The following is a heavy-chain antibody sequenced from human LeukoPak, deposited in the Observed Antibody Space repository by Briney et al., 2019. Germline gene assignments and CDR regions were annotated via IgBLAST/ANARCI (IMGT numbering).Heavy chain of an antibody. Sequence: GGSLRLSCAASGFTFNRNAISWVRQAPGKGLEWVSTIGGSGDKTFYADSVKGRFTISRDNSKNTLYLQMNSLRAEDTAVYYCARENSSGWYYFDYWGQGTLVTVSS. D-gene: IGHD6-19*01. CDR2: IGGSGDKT. J-gene: IGHJ4*02. V-gene: IGHV3-23*01. CDR1: GFTFNRNA. CDR3: ARENSSGWYYFDY.